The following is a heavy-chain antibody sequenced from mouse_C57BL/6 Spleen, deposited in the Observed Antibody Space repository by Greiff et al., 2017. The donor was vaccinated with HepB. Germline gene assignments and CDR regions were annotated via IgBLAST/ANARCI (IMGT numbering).Heavy chain of an antibody. J-gene: IGHJ4*01. CDR3: ARDSTGGAMDY. CDR1: GFTFSSYA. V-gene: IGHV5-4*01. Sequence: EVHLVESGGGLVKPGGSLKLSCAASGFTFSSYAMSWVRQTPEKRLEWVATISDGGSYTYYPDNVKGRFTISRDNAKNNLYLQMSHLKSEDTAMYYCARDSTGGAMDYWGQGTSVTVSS. CDR2: ISDGGSYT.